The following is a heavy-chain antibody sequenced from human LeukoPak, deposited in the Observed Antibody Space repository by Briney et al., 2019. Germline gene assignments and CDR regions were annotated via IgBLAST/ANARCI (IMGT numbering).Heavy chain of an antibody. CDR2: INHSGST. D-gene: IGHD3-22*01. CDR1: GGSFSGYY. CDR3: ASHAPWYYYDSSGYYY. Sequence: PSETLSLTCAVYGGSFSGYYWSWIRQPPGKGLEWIGEINHSGSTNYNPSLKSRVTISVDTSKNQFSLKLSSVTAADTAVYYCASHAPWYYYDSSGYYYWDQGTLVTVSS. J-gene: IGHJ4*02. V-gene: IGHV4-34*01.